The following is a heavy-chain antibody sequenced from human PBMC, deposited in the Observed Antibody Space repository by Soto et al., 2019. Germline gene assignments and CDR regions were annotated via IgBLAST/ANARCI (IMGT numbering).Heavy chain of an antibody. CDR1: GFTFSSYA. Sequence: PGGSLRLSCAASGFTFSSYAIHWVRQAPGKGLEWVAVISYDGSNKYYADSVKGRFTISRDNSKNTLYLQMNSLRAEDTAVYYCAKDILYSDTSGCPSSWGQGTPVTVSS. CDR2: ISYDGSNK. J-gene: IGHJ5*02. D-gene: IGHD3-22*01. V-gene: IGHV3-30-3*01. CDR3: AKDILYSDTSGCPSS.